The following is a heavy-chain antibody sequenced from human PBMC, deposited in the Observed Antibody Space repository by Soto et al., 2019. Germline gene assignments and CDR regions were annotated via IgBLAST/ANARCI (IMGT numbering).Heavy chain of an antibody. CDR3: AKDIGRGDSGYADYFDY. CDR1: GFTFSSYA. CDR2: ISGSGGST. J-gene: IGHJ4*02. D-gene: IGHD5-12*01. Sequence: GSLRLSCAASGFTFSSYAMSWVRQAPGKGLEWVSAISGSGGSTYYADSVKGRFTISRDNSKNTLYLQMNSLRAEDTAVYYCAKDIGRGDSGYADYFDYWGQGTLVTVSS. V-gene: IGHV3-23*01.